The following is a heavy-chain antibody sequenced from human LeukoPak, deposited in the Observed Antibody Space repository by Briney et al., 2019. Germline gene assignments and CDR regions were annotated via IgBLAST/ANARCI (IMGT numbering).Heavy chain of an antibody. D-gene: IGHD1-26*01. CDR2: IEKDGGAT. V-gene: IGHV3-7*01. Sequence: GGSLRLSCTASGFTLSHYWVTWVRQAPGKGLEWGAKIEKDGGATYSVDSMKGRFTVSRDNAANSLYLQMSNLGVEDTAVYSCARAGVTNLLGETYWYFDLWGRGTLVTVSS. CDR3: ARAGVTNLLGETYWYFDL. J-gene: IGHJ2*01. CDR1: GFTLSHYW.